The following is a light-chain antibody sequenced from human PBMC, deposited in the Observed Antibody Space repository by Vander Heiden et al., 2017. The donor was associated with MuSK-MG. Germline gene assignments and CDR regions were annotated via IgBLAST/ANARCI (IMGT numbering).Light chain of an antibody. CDR1: SSYVGGYNY. CDR3: CSYAGSYTYV. Sequence: QSALTQPRSVSGSPGQSVTISCTGTSSYVGGYNYVSWYQQHPGKAPKLMIYDGSKRPSGVPDRFSGSKSGNTASLTISGLQAEDEADYYCCSYAGSYTYVFGTGTKVTVL. J-gene: IGLJ1*01. CDR2: DGS. V-gene: IGLV2-11*01.